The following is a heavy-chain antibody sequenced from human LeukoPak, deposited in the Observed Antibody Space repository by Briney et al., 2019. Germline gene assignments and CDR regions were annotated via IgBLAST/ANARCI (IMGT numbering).Heavy chain of an antibody. CDR3: TTELVWFGVLAH. CDR1: GFTFNNAW. J-gene: IGHJ4*02. CDR2: IKSKTDGGTT. Sequence: PGGSLRLSCAGSGFTFNNAWMTWVRQAPGKGLEWVGRIKSKTDGGTTDYAAPVKERFTISRDDSKSTLYLQMNSLQTEDTGVYYCTTELVWFGVLAHWGQGTLATVSS. V-gene: IGHV3-15*01. D-gene: IGHD3-10*01.